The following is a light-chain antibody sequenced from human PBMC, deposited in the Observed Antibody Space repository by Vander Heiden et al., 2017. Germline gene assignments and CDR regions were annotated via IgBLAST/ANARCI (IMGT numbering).Light chain of an antibody. CDR2: GHT. Sequence: QSVLTHPPPLSAAPGETVTIPCSGSSSNIGPGYDVYWYQQLPGTAPKLLIYGHTHRPSGVPDRFSGSKSGTSASLAITGLQAEDEADYYCQSYDTSLSAYVFGTGTKVTVL. CDR3: QSYDTSLSAYV. J-gene: IGLJ1*01. V-gene: IGLV1-40*01. CDR1: SSNIGPGYD.